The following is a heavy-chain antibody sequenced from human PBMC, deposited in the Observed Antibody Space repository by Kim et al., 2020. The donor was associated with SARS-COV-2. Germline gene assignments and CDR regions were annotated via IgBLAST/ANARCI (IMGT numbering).Heavy chain of an antibody. D-gene: IGHD2-15*01. J-gene: IGHJ5*02. CDR3: ARAAVVVAATQRWFDP. CDR2: ISAYNGNT. Sequence: ASVKVSCKASGYTFTSYGISWVRQAPGQGLEWMGWISAYNGNTNYAQKLQGRVTMTTDTSTSTAYMELRSLRSDDTAVYYCARAAVVVAATQRWFDPWGQGTLVTVSS. CDR1: GYTFTSYG. V-gene: IGHV1-18*01.